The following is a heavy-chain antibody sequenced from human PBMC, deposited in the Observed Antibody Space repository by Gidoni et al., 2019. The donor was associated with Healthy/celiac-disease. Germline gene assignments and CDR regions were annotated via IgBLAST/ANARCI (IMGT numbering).Heavy chain of an antibody. D-gene: IGHD5-12*01. V-gene: IGHV3-33*01. CDR1: GFTVSSYG. J-gene: IGHJ4*02. Sequence: QEELVASGGGVVQPRGSLSLSCAASGFTVSSYGMHWVRQAPGKGLVWVAVILYDGSNKYYADSVKGRFTISRDNSKDTLYLQMNSLRAEDTAVYYRARDLEMATITAINYWGQGTLVTVSS. CDR3: ARDLEMATITAINY. CDR2: ILYDGSNK.